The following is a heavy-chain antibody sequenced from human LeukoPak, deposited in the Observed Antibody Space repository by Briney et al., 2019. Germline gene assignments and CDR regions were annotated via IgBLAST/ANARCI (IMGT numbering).Heavy chain of an antibody. CDR3: ARVAYDFWSGYQNAFDI. CDR2: IYYSGST. CDR1: GGSISSSSYY. Sequence: SETLSLTCTVSGGSISSSSYYWGWIRQPPGKGLEWIGSIYYSGSTYYNPSLKSRVTISVDTSKNQFSLKLSSVTAAHTAVYYCARVAYDFWSGYQNAFDIWGQGTMVTVSS. J-gene: IGHJ3*02. D-gene: IGHD3-3*01. V-gene: IGHV4-39*07.